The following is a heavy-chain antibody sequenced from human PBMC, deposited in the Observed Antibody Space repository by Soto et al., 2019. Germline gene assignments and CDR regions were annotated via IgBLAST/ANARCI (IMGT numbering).Heavy chain of an antibody. J-gene: IGHJ4*02. CDR2: IKEDGSEK. CDR1: GFTFSSYW. CDR3: VRVGRLGGY. D-gene: IGHD3-16*01. V-gene: IGHV3-7*03. Sequence: EVQLVESGGGLVQPGGSMRLSCAASGFTFSSYWMSWVRQAPGKGLEWVANIKEDGSEKYYVDSVKGRFTISRDNAKNSLFLQMNSLKAEDTAVYYCVRVGRLGGYWGQGTLVTVSS.